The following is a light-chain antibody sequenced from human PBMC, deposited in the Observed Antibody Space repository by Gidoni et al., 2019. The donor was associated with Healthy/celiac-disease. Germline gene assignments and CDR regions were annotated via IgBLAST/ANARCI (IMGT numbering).Light chain of an antibody. CDR2: GNS. CDR3: QSYDSSLSGSVV. CDR1: SSNIGAGYD. J-gene: IGLJ2*01. V-gene: IGLV1-40*01. Sequence: QSVLTQPPSVSGAPGHRVTISCTGSSSNIGAGYDVHWYQQLPGTAPKPLIYGNSHRPPGVPDRFSGSKSGTSASLAITGLQAEDEADYYCQSYDSSLSGSVVFGGGTKLTVL.